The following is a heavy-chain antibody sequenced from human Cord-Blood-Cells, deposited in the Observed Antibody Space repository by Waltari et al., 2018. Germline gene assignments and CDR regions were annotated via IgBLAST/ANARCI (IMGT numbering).Heavy chain of an antibody. J-gene: IGHJ3*02. D-gene: IGHD5-12*01. V-gene: IGHV1-69*10. CDR2: IIPILGIA. CDR1: GGTFSSYA. CDR3: ARGSAGYSGYDYAFDI. Sequence: QVQLVQSGAEVKKPGSSVKVSCKASGGTFSSYAISWVRQAPGQGLEWMGGIIPILGIANYARKCQGGVTITADKSTSTAYMELSSLRSEDTAVYYCARGSAGYSGYDYAFDIWGQGTMVTVSS.